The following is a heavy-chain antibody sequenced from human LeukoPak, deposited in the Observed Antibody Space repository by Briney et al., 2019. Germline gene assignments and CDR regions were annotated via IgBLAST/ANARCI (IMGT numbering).Heavy chain of an antibody. J-gene: IGHJ4*02. CDR3: ARDGDSSGYYYFDY. CDR1: GGSVSSGGYY. Sequence: SETLSLTCTVSGGSVSSGGYYWNWIRQPPGKGLEWIGYIYYSGSTNYNPSLKSRVTISVDTSKNQFSLKLSSVTAADTAVYCCARDGDSSGYYYFDYWGQGTLVTVSS. V-gene: IGHV4-61*08. CDR2: IYYSGST. D-gene: IGHD3-22*01.